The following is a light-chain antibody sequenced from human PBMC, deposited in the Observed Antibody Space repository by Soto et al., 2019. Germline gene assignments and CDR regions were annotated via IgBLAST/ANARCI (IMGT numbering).Light chain of an antibody. CDR2: SVF. Sequence: DIQMAQSPSSLSASVGDRVSITCRASLSIGTYLNWYQQKTGQAPRLLIHSVFTLQSGVPSRFSGSGSGTEFTLTISSLQPEDSATYYCHQGYSSPQTFGQGTKLEIK. V-gene: IGKV1-39*01. CDR3: HQGYSSPQT. CDR1: LSIGTY. J-gene: IGKJ2*01.